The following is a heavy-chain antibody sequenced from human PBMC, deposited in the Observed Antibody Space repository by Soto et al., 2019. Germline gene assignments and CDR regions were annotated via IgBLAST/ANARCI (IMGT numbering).Heavy chain of an antibody. Sequence: QVQLVQSGAEVKKPGASVKVSCKASGYTFTSYYMHWVRQAPGQGLEWMGIINPSGGSTSYAQKFQGRVTMNRDTSTSTVYMELSSLRSEDTAVYYCARGGDTVNQYYGMDVWGQGTTVTVSS. D-gene: IGHD4-4*01. V-gene: IGHV1-46*01. CDR2: INPSGGST. J-gene: IGHJ6*02. CDR1: GYTFTSYY. CDR3: ARGGDTVNQYYGMDV.